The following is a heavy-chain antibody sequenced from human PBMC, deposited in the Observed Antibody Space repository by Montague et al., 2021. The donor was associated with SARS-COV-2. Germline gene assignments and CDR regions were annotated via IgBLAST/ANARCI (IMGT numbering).Heavy chain of an antibody. J-gene: IGHJ5*02. Sequence: SLRLSCAASGFIFSDSPMSWVRQAPGKGLDWVSVIHSAGRGTYYADSVQGRFTISRDNLKNTVYLQMNSLRDVDTALYYCAKVGDILAGYSLINLDAWGQGTLVVVSS. CDR1: GFIFSDSP. V-gene: IGHV3-23*03. CDR2: IHSAGRGT. CDR3: AKVGDILAGYSLINLDA. D-gene: IGHD3-9*01.